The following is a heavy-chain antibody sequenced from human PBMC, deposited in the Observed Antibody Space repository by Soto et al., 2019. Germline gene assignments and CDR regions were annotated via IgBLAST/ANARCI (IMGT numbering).Heavy chain of an antibody. V-gene: IGHV3-9*01. CDR2: ISWNSGSI. D-gene: IGHD2-2*01. Sequence: GGSLRLSCAASGFTFDDYAMHWVRQAPGKGLEWVSGISWNSGSIGYADSVKGRFTISRDNAKNSLYLQMNSLRAEDTALYYCASSTSFRGWFDPWGQGTLVTVSS. J-gene: IGHJ5*02. CDR3: ASSTSFRGWFDP. CDR1: GFTFDDYA.